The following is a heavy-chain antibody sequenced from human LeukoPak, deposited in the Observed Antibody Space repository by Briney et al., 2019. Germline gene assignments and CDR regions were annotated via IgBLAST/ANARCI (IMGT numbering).Heavy chain of an antibody. CDR1: RASISGYY. D-gene: IGHD1-14*01. Sequence: LETLSLTCSVSRASISGYYWSWIRQPPGKGLEWIAYIYYTGNTDSNPSLKSRVTISVDTSRRHFSLQLTSVTAADTAVYYCARHEPGWRGAFDIWGQGTIVTVSS. J-gene: IGHJ3*02. CDR2: IYYTGNT. V-gene: IGHV4-59*08. CDR3: ARHEPGWRGAFDI.